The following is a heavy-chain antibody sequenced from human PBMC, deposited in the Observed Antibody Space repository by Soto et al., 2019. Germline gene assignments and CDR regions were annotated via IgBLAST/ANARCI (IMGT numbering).Heavy chain of an antibody. J-gene: IGHJ4*02. Sequence: QVQLVESGGGSVQPGGSLRLSCAASGFTFGGFYMGWIRQAPGRGLEWVSFISGSGGIIYLADSVKGRFAISRDNTKNSLYLQMNSLRADDTAVYYCGRDTYYDGSGYHSGGVDFWGQGTLVTVSS. V-gene: IGHV3-11*01. D-gene: IGHD3-22*01. CDR3: GRDTYYDGSGYHSGGVDF. CDR1: GFTFGGFY. CDR2: ISGSGGII.